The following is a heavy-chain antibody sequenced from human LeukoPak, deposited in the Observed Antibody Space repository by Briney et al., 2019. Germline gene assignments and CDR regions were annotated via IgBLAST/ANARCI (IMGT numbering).Heavy chain of an antibody. D-gene: IGHD6-13*01. V-gene: IGHV1-8*02. CDR1: GYTFTGYY. J-gene: IGHJ5*02. CDR3: ARLNGYSSSWYFASGAWFDP. Sequence: GASVKVSCKASGYTFTGYYMHWVRQAPGQGLEWMGWMNPNSGNTGYAQKFQGRVTMTRNTSISTAYMELSSLRSEDTAVYYCARLNGYSSSWYFASGAWFDPWGQGTLVTVSS. CDR2: MNPNSGNT.